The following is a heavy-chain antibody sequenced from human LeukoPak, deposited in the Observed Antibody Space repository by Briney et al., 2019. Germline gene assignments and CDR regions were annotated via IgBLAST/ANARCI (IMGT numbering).Heavy chain of an antibody. CDR2: INHSGSA. Sequence: KTSETLSLTCAVSGGSFSGYYWTWIRQLPGKGLEWIGEINHSGSANYNPSLKSRVTISLDTSKNQFSLKLSSVTAADTAVYYCARGQGTVTTHWGQGTLVTVSS. CDR3: ARGQGTVTTH. D-gene: IGHD4-17*01. V-gene: IGHV4-34*01. CDR1: GGSFSGYY. J-gene: IGHJ4*02.